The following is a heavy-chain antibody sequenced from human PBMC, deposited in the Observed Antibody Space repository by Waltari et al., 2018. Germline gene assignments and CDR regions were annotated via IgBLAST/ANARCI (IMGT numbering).Heavy chain of an antibody. J-gene: IGHJ5*02. CDR3: ARDRTRGPGFASLIDT. CDR1: GGSISDYY. V-gene: IGHV4-59*01. D-gene: IGHD1-1*01. Sequence: QLQESGPRLVKPSETLSLTCIVSGGSISDYYWSWIRQSPGKGLEWIGYIHYSGSTKNNPSLKSRVSISADTSQNQFSLRLTAVTAADAAIYYCARDRTRGPGFASLIDTWGQGTLVTVSS. CDR2: IHYSGST.